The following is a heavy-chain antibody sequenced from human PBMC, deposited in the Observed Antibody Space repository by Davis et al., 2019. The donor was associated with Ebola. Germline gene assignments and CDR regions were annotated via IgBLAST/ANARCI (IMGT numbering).Heavy chain of an antibody. CDR1: VYTYPSYG. CDR3: ARDRSRGPDYYYMDV. D-gene: IGHD1-26*01. J-gene: IGHJ6*03. V-gene: IGHV1-18*01. CDR2: ISAYNGNT. Sequence: SVPVSCQACVYTYPSYGISRVRHAPGQGLVWMGWISAYNGNTNYAQKLQGRVTMTTDTSTSTAYMELRSLRSDDTAVYYCARDRSRGPDYYYMDVWGKGTTVTVSS.